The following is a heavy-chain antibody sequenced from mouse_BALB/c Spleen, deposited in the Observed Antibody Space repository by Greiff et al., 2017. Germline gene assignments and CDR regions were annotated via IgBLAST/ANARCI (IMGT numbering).Heavy chain of an antibody. CDR3: ARVGTARADYYAMDY. CDR1: GYSITSGYY. V-gene: IGHV3-6*02. J-gene: IGHJ4*01. D-gene: IGHD3-2*01. CDR2: ISYDGSN. Sequence: EVKLQESGPGLVKPSQSLSLTCSVTGYSITSGYYWNWIRQFPGNKLEWMGYISYDGSNNYNPSLKNRISITRDTSKNQFFLKLNSVTTEDTATYYCARVGTARADYYAMDYWGQGTSVTVSS.